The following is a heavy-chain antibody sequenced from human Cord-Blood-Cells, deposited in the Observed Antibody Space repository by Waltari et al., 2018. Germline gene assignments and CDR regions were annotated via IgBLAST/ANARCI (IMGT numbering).Heavy chain of an antibody. D-gene: IGHD3-3*01. Sequence: QITLTESGPTLVNPTQTITLTCTFSGFSLSTSGVGVGWIRQPPGKALEWLALIYWDDDKRYSPSLKSRLTITKDTSKNQVVLTMTNMDPVDTATYYCAHRSITIFGVVSDAFDIWGQGTMVTVSS. CDR3: AHRSITIFGVVSDAFDI. CDR2: IYWDDDK. V-gene: IGHV2-5*02. CDR1: GFSLSTSGVG. J-gene: IGHJ3*02.